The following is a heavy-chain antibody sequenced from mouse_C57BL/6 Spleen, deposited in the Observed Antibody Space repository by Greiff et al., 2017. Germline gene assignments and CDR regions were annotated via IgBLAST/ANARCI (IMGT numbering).Heavy chain of an antibody. D-gene: IGHD2-3*01. J-gene: IGHJ2*01. CDR3: ARGGDDGYYLYYFDY. CDR1: GYTFTSYW. CDR2: IDPSDSYT. V-gene: IGHV1-50*01. Sequence: QVQLQQPGAELVKPGASVKLSCKASGYTFTSYWMQWVKQRPGQGLEWIGEIDPSDSYTNYNQKFKGKATLTVDTSSSTAYMQLSSLTSEDSAVYYGARGGDDGYYLYYFDYWGQGTTLTVSS.